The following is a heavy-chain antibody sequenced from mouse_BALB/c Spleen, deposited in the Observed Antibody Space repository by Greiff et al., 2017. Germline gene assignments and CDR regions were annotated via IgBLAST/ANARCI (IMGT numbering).Heavy chain of an antibody. Sequence: LQQSGGGLVKPGGSLKLSCAASGFTFSSYAMSWVRQTPEKRLEWVASISSGGSTYYPDSVKGRFTISRDNARNILYLQMSSLRSEDTAMYYCARGYDGYFDVWGAGTTVTVSS. D-gene: IGHD2-3*01. CDR3: ARGYDGYFDV. CDR1: GFTFSSYA. CDR2: ISSGGST. J-gene: IGHJ1*01. V-gene: IGHV5-6-5*01.